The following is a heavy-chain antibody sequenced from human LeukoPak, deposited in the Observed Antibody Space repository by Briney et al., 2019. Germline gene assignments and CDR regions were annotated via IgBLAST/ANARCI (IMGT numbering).Heavy chain of an antibody. CDR3: ARSDIDYCSGGSCYSFDY. CDR1: GFNFNNYW. D-gene: IGHD2-15*01. CDR2: IYPGDYDT. V-gene: IGHV5-51*01. J-gene: IGHJ4*02. Sequence: GESLKISCEASGFNFNNYWVGWVRQMPGKGLEWMGIIYPGDYDTRYSPSFQGHVTISVDKSISTAYLQWRSLRASDTAMYYCARSDIDYCSGGSCYSFDYWGQGTLVTVSS.